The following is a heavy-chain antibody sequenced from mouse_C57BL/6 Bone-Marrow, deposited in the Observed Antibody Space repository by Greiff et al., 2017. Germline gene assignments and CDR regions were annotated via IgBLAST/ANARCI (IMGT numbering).Heavy chain of an antibody. CDR1: GFTFSSYG. CDR2: ISSGGSYT. J-gene: IGHJ2*01. CDR3: ARHGTTVVATDY. D-gene: IGHD1-1*01. Sequence: EVHLVESGGDLVKPGGSLKLSCAASGFTFSSYGMSWVRQTPDKRLEWVATISSGGSYTYYPDSVKGRFTISRDNAKNTLCLQMSRLKSEDTAMNYCARHGTTVVATDYWGQGTTRTVSS. V-gene: IGHV5-6*01.